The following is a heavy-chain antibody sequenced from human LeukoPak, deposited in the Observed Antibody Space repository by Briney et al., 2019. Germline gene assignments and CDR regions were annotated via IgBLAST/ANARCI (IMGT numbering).Heavy chain of an antibody. D-gene: IGHD2-8*02. CDR3: AIDRTPLVRGMDV. CDR2: INNHGSST. J-gene: IGHJ6*02. CDR1: GFTFSSYW. V-gene: IGHV3-74*01. Sequence: PGGSPRLSCAASGFTFSSYWLHWVRQAPGKGLVWVSHINNHGSSTTYADSVRGRFTISRDNAKNTLYLQMNSLRAEDTAVYYCAIDRTPLVRGMDVWGQGTTVTVSS.